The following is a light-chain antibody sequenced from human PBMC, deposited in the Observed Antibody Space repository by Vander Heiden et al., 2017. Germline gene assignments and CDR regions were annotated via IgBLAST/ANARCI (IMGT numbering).Light chain of an antibody. CDR3: VLYMGSGSWV. V-gene: IGLV8-61*01. Sequence: QPVATQEPSFSVPPRGTVTLTCGLSAGPVSTRYYPSWYQRTPAQAARTLIYSTNTRSSGVPDRFSGSILGNKAALTITGAQADDESDYYCVLYMGSGSWVFGGGTKLTVL. J-gene: IGLJ3*02. CDR1: AGPVSTRYY. CDR2: STN.